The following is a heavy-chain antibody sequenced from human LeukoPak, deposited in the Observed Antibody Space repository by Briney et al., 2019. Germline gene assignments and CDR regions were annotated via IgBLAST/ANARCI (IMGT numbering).Heavy chain of an antibody. V-gene: IGHV5-51*01. D-gene: IGHD5-18*01. J-gene: IGHJ5*02. CDR2: IYPGDSDT. CDR1: GYSFSDYW. Sequence: GESQKISCKGFGYSFSDYWIGWVRQMPGKGLEWVGIIYPGDSDTRYSPSFQGQVTISADKSISTVYLQWSSLKASDTAMYYCARTLQSYGHNYFDPWGQGTLVTVSS. CDR3: ARTLQSYGHNYFDP.